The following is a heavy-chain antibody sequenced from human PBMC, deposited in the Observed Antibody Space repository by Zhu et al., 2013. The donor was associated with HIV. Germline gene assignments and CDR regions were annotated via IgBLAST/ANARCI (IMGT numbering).Heavy chain of an antibody. Sequence: VQLQESGPGLVKPSQTLSSPALSLVAPSAVVVTYWSWIRQHPGKGLEWIGYIYYSGSTYYNPSLKSRVTISVDTSKNQFSLKLSSVTAADTAVYYCAREVSVPAALAHNWFDYWGQGTLVTVSS. J-gene: IGHJ5*01. D-gene: IGHD2-2*01. CDR3: AREVSVPAALAHNWFDY. CDR2: IYYSGST. V-gene: IGHV4-31*03. CDR1: VAPSAVVVTY.